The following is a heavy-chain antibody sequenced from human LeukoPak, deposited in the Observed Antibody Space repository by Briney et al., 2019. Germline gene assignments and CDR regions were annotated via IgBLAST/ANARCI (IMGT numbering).Heavy chain of an antibody. D-gene: IGHD6-19*01. V-gene: IGHV3-33*01. Sequence: GGSLRLSCAASGFNFGTYGMHWVRQAPGKGLDWVAAIWYDGSIKYYADSVQGRFSISRDNSNNTLSLRLTSLRVDDTAFYYCVRGGWGSVASDYWGQGTLVTVSS. CDR3: VRGGWGSVASDY. J-gene: IGHJ4*02. CDR1: GFNFGTYG. CDR2: IWYDGSIK.